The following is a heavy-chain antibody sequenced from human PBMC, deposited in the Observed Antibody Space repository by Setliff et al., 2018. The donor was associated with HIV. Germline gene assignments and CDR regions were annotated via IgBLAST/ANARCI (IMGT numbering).Heavy chain of an antibody. Sequence: ASVKVSCKAFGYTFTGYYMHWVRQAPGQGLEWMGWINPKSGATNYTQNFQGRVTMSRDTSISTAYMELSRLKSDDTAVYFCASHPAWESGIWGQGTMVTVSS. CDR3: ASHPAWESGI. D-gene: IGHD1-26*01. CDR1: GYTFTGYY. CDR2: INPKSGAT. J-gene: IGHJ3*02. V-gene: IGHV1-2*02.